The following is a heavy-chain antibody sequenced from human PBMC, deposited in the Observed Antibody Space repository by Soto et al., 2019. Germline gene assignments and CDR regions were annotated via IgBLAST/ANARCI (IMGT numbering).Heavy chain of an antibody. Sequence: PSETLSLTYTVSGGSTSSYYWSWIRQPPGKGLEWIGYIYYSGSTNYNPSLKSRVTISVDTSKNQFSLKLSSVTAADTAVYYCARWYSSGWYRWFDPWGQGTLVTVSS. J-gene: IGHJ5*02. CDR2: IYYSGST. CDR3: ARWYSSGWYRWFDP. V-gene: IGHV4-59*01. CDR1: GGSTSSYY. D-gene: IGHD6-19*01.